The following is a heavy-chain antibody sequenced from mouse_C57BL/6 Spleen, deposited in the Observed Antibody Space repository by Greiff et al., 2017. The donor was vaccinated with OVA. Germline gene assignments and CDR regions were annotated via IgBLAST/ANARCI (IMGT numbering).Heavy chain of an antibody. D-gene: IGHD4-1*01. J-gene: IGHJ3*01. Sequence: EVKLMESGGGLVQPGGSMKLSCVASGFTFSNYWMNWVRQSPEKGLEWVAQIRLKSDNYATHYAESVKGRFTISRDDSKCSVYLQMNNLRAEDTGIYYGTGELGKAWFAYWGQGTLVTVSA. CDR1: GFTFSNYW. CDR2: IRLKSDNYAT. V-gene: IGHV6-3*01. CDR3: TGELGKAWFAY.